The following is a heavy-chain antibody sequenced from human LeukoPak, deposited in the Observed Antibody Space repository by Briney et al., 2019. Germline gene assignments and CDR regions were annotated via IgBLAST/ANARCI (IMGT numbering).Heavy chain of an antibody. Sequence: GGSLRLSCTASGFTFGDYAMSWFRQAPGKGLEWVSSITGSGGSTYYADSVKGRFTISRDNSKNTLYLQMNSLRADDTAVHYCAKVVYYGSENVDYWGQGTLVTVSS. CDR3: AKVVYYGSENVDY. D-gene: IGHD3-10*01. CDR1: GFTFGDYA. J-gene: IGHJ4*02. V-gene: IGHV3-23*01. CDR2: ITGSGGST.